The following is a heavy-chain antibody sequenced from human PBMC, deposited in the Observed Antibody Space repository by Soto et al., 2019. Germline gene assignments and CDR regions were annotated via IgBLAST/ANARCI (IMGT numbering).Heavy chain of an antibody. CDR3: ARRGNAAAGTGYYYGMDV. CDR2: IDPSDSYT. Sequence: EVQLVQSGAEVKKPGESLRISCKGSGYSFTSYWISWVRQMPGKGLEWMGRIDPSDSYTNYSPSFQGHVTISADKSIRTAYLQWSSLKASETAMYYCARRGNAAAGTGYYYGMDVWGQGTTVTVSS. D-gene: IGHD6-13*01. CDR1: GYSFTSYW. V-gene: IGHV5-10-1*01. J-gene: IGHJ6*02.